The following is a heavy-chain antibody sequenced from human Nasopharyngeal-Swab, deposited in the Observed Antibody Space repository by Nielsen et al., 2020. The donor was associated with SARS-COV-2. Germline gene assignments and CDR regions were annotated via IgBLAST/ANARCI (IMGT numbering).Heavy chain of an antibody. J-gene: IGHJ6*02. D-gene: IGHD3-22*01. CDR3: AKGQDKSSGYSGYYYYGMDV. V-gene: IGHV3-9*01. CDR2: ISWNSGVK. Sequence: SLKISCAATGFNFDDSGMHWVRHVPGQGLEWVAGISWNSGVKGYADSVKGRFTISGDNAKNSVYLQMNSLKHEDTGFYYCAKGQDKSSGYSGYYYYGMDVWGRGTTVIVSS. CDR1: GFNFDDSG.